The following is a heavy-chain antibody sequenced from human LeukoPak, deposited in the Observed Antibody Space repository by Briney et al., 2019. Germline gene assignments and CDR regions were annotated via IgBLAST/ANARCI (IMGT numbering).Heavy chain of an antibody. CDR1: GNYW. V-gene: IGHV3-74*01. D-gene: IGHD7-27*01. J-gene: IGHJ3*02. CDR3: ARSQLGIYIPGAFDI. CDR2: INSDGSWT. Sequence: GGSLRLSCAASGNYWMHWVRQAPGKGLVWVSHINSDGSWTSYAGSVKGRFTISRDNSKNTLYLQMNSLRAEDTAVYYCARSQLGIYIPGAFDIWGQGTMVTVSS.